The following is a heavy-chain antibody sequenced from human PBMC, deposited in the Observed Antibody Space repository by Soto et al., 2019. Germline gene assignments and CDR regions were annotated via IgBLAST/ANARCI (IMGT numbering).Heavy chain of an antibody. CDR3: ARVEGGCAYYGMDV. D-gene: IGHD6-19*01. J-gene: IGHJ6*02. CDR2: INAGNGNT. Sequence: ASVKVSCKASGYTFTSYAMHWVRQAPGQRLEWMGWINAGNGNTKYSQKFQGRVTITRDTSASTAYMELSSLGSEDTAVYYCARVEGGCAYYGMDVWGQGTTVTVSS. CDR1: GYTFTSYA. V-gene: IGHV1-3*01.